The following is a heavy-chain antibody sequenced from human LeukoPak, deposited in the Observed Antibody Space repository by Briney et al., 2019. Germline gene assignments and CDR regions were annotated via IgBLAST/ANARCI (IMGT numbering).Heavy chain of an antibody. CDR1: GGSISSGSYY. Sequence: SETLSLTCTVSGGSISSGSYYWSWIRQPAGKGLEWIGRIYTSGSTNYNPSLKSRVTISVDTSKNQFSLKLSSVTAADTAVYYCAREGGDGYNPASNFDYWGHGTLVTVSS. CDR2: IYTSGST. CDR3: AREGGDGYNPASNFDY. V-gene: IGHV4-61*02. D-gene: IGHD5-24*01. J-gene: IGHJ4*01.